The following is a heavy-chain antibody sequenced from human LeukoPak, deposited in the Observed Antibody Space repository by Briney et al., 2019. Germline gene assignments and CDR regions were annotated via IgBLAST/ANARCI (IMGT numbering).Heavy chain of an antibody. CDR3: ARLPNSGADLTWFDP. J-gene: IGHJ5*02. D-gene: IGHD3-10*01. CDR1: GYRFTYHW. CDR2: IYPNDSHT. Sequence: GESLKISCKASGYRFTYHWIAWVRQMPGKGLEWMGIIYPNDSHTRYSPSFQGQVTISADKSISTAYLLWSSLKASDTAMYYCARLPNSGADLTWFDPWGQGTLVTVSS. V-gene: IGHV5-51*01.